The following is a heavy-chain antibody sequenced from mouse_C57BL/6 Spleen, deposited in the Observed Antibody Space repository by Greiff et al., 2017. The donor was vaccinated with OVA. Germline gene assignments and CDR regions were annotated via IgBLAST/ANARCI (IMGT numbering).Heavy chain of an antibody. CDR3: AREAREYYFDY. Sequence: EVKVVESGGGLVKPGGSLKLSCAASGFTFSSYAMSWVRQTPEKRLEWVATISDGGSYTYYPDNVKGRFTISRDNAKNNLYLQMSHLKSEDTAMYYCAREAREYYFDYWGQGTTLTVSS. J-gene: IGHJ2*01. V-gene: IGHV5-4*01. CDR1: GFTFSSYA. CDR2: ISDGGSYT.